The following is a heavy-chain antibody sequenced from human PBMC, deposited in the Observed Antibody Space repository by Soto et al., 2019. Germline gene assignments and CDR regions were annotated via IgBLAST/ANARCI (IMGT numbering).Heavy chain of an antibody. V-gene: IGHV1-2*02. CDR1: GGTFSSYA. D-gene: IGHD3-10*01. CDR3: ANTYGELPDY. CDR2: INPNSGGT. J-gene: IGHJ4*02. Sequence: ASVKVSCKASGGTFSSYAISWVRQAPGQGLEWMGWINPNSGGTNYAQKFQGRVTMTRDTSISTAYMELSRLRSDDTAVYYCANTYGELPDYWGQGTLVTVSS.